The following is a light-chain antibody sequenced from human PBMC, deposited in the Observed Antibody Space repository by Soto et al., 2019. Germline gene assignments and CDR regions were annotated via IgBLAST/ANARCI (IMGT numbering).Light chain of an antibody. CDR2: AAS. CDR3: LQDYSYPWT. J-gene: IGKJ1*01. Sequence: AIQMTQSPSSLSASVGDRVTITCRASQGIRNDLGWYQQKPGKAPKVMIYAASSLQSGVPSRFSGGGSDTDFTLTISSLQPEDFATYYCLQDYSYPWTFGQGTKVEIK. CDR1: QGIRND. V-gene: IGKV1-6*01.